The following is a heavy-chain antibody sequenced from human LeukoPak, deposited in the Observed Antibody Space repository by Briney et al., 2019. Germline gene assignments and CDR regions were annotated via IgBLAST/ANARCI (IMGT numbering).Heavy chain of an antibody. CDR3: AKGSYSYPD. Sequence: PGRSLRLSCAASGFTFSSYGMHWVRQAPGKGLEWVAFIRYDGSHKYYADSVKGRFTISRDNSKNTLYLQMNSLRAEDTALYYCAKGSYSYPDWGQGTLVTVSS. CDR2: IRYDGSHK. V-gene: IGHV3-30*02. D-gene: IGHD5-18*01. J-gene: IGHJ4*02. CDR1: GFTFSSYG.